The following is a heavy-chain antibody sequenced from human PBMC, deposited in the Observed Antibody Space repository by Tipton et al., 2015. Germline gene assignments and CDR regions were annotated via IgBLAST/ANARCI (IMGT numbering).Heavy chain of an antibody. Sequence: SLRLSCAASGFTFSNYWMSWVRQSPAKGLEWGANIKYDGSEKYYVDSVKGRFTISRDNAEKSLDLQMNSLRAEDTAVYYCSRVGEAWGQGTLVTVSS. J-gene: IGHJ4*02. CDR2: IKYDGSEK. V-gene: IGHV3-7*01. D-gene: IGHD3-16*01. CDR1: GFTFSNYW. CDR3: SRVGEA.